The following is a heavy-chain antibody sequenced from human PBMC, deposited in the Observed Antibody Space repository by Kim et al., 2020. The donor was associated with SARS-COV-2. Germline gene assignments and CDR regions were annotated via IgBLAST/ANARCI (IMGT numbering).Heavy chain of an antibody. J-gene: IGHJ4*02. CDR1: GITFSSYA. D-gene: IGHD1-1*01. CDR3: ALRTVVAGTIDY. CDR2: TGDSGAGT. V-gene: IGHV3-23*01. Sequence: GGSLRLSCAASGITFSSYAMSWVRQAPGKGLEWVSATGDSGAGTFYADSVKGRFTISTDKSKYAVTLQMNGLGVEDTAIYYCALRTVVAGTIDYWGQGT.